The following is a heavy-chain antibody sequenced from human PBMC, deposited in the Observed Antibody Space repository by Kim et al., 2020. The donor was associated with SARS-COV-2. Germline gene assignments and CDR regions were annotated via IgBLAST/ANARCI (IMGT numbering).Heavy chain of an antibody. J-gene: IGHJ4*02. Sequence: GGSLRLSCAASGFTVSDYHISWIRQAPGKGLEWIAHISSNGYSTYARSVKGRFTISRDNAKNSLFLQMNSLGAEDTAAYYCSRSVNNFSRGSDYWGQ. CDR2: ISSNGYST. V-gene: IGHV3-11*06. D-gene: IGHD3-10*01. CDR3: SRSVNNFSRGSDY. CDR1: GFTVSDYH.